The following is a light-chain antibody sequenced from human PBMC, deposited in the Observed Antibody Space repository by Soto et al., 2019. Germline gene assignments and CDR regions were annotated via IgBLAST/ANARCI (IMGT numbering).Light chain of an antibody. CDR3: MQALQTPRT. CDR1: QSLLHSNGYNF. J-gene: IGKJ1*01. V-gene: IGKV2-28*01. CDR2: LGS. Sequence: EIVMTQSPLSLHVTPGEPASISCKSSQSLLHSNGYNFLDWYLQKPGQSPRLLIYLGSNRASGVPDRFSGSGSGTDFTLKISRVEAEDVGVYYCMQALQTPRTFGQGTKVELK.